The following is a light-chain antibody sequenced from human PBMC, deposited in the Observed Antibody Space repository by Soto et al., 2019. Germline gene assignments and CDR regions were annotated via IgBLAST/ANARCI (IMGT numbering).Light chain of an antibody. Sequence: EIVLTQSPATLSLSPGERATPSCRASQSVSSYLAWYQQKPGQAPRLLIYGASNRATGIPGRFSGSGSATDFTLTISRLEPEDFALYYCQQYGDSPITFGQGTRLEIK. J-gene: IGKJ5*01. V-gene: IGKV3-20*01. CDR2: GAS. CDR1: QSVSSY. CDR3: QQYGDSPIT.